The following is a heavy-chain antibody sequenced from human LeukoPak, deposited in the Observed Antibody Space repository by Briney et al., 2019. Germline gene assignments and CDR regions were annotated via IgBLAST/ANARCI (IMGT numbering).Heavy chain of an antibody. V-gene: IGHV3-23*01. CDR1: GFTFSSYA. CDR2: ISGSCGST. D-gene: IGHD1-7*01. Sequence: GGSLRLSCAASGFTFSSYAMSWVRQAPGKGLEWVSAISGSCGSTYYADSVKGRFTISRDNSKNTLYLQMNSLRAEDTAVYYCANPYGPYNWNYDYYYGMDVWGQGTTVTVSS. J-gene: IGHJ6*02. CDR3: ANPYGPYNWNYDYYYGMDV.